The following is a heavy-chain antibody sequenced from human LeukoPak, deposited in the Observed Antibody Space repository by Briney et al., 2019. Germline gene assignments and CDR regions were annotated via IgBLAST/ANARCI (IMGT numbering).Heavy chain of an antibody. D-gene: IGHD6-13*01. V-gene: IGHV4-59*01. CDR3: ANSLAAAGLFDY. CDR1: GGSISSYY. CDR2: IYYSGST. Sequence: SETLSLTCTVSGGSISSYYWSWIRQPPGKGLEWIGYIYYSGSTNYNPSLKSRVTISVDTSKNQFSLKLSSVTAADTAVYYCANSLAAAGLFDYWGQGTLVTVSS. J-gene: IGHJ4*02.